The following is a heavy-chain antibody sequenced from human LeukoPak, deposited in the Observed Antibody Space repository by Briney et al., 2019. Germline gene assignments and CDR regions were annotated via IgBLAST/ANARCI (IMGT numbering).Heavy chain of an antibody. Sequence: PSETLSLTCTVSGGSISSYYWSWIRQPPGKGLEWIGYIYYSGSTNYNPSLKSRVTISVDTSKNQFSLKLSSVTAADTAVYYCASIPTAAAPFDYWGQGTLVTVSS. CDR2: IYYSGST. CDR3: ASIPTAAAPFDY. V-gene: IGHV4-59*08. D-gene: IGHD2-2*01. CDR1: GGSISSYY. J-gene: IGHJ4*02.